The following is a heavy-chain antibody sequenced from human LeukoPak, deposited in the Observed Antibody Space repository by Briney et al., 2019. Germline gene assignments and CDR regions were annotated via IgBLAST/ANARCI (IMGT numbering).Heavy chain of an antibody. CDR3: ARSRSGYRAPPDY. D-gene: IGHD3-22*01. CDR2: INSDGSST. Sequence: GGSLRLSCAASGFTFSSYWMHWVRQAPGKGLVWVSRINSDGSSTSYADSVKGRFTISRDNAKNTLYLQMNSLRAKDTAVYYCARSRSGYRAPPDYWGQGTLVTVSS. V-gene: IGHV3-74*01. CDR1: GFTFSSYW. J-gene: IGHJ4*02.